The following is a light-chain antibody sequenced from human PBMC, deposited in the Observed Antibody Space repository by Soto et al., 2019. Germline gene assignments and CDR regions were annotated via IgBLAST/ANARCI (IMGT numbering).Light chain of an antibody. CDR3: QQYNNWPQT. V-gene: IGKV1-17*03. J-gene: IGKJ1*01. Sequence: DIQMTQSPSAMSASVGDRVNITCRASQGISNYLAWFQLKPGKVPKRLMYAASTLQSGVPSRFSGSGSGTEFTLTISSLQSEDFAEYHCQQYNNWPQTFGQGTKVDNK. CDR2: AAS. CDR1: QGISNY.